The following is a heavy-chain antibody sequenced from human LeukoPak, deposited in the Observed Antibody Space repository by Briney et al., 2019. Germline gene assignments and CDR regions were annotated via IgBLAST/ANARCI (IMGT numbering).Heavy chain of an antibody. CDR3: ARLRNYYDRSGYKQLWFDP. V-gene: IGHV4-38-2*02. CDR2: IYYSGST. CDR1: GYSISSGYY. D-gene: IGHD3-22*01. J-gene: IGHJ5*02. Sequence: SETLSLTCTVSGYSISSGYYWAWIRQPPGKGLEWIGSIYYSGSTYYNPSLKSRVTISVDTSKNQFSLKLSSVTAADTAVYYCARLRNYYDRSGYKQLWFDPWGQGTLVTVSS.